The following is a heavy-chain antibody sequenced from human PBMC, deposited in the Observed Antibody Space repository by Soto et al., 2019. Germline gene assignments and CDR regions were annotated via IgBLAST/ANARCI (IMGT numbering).Heavy chain of an antibody. CDR3: ARHGTFYDFWSGYPSPYYYYMDV. Sequence: GRSLKISCKGSGYSFTSYWIGWVRQMPGKGLEWMGIIYPGDSDTRYSPSFQGQVTISADKSISTAYLQWSSLKASDTAMYYCARHGTFYDFWSGYPSPYYYYMDVWGKGTTVTVSS. CDR2: IYPGDSDT. CDR1: GYSFTSYW. J-gene: IGHJ6*03. D-gene: IGHD3-3*01. V-gene: IGHV5-51*01.